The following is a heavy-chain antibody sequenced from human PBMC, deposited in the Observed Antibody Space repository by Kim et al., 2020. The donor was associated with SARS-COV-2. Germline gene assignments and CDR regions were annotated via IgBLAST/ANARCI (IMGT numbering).Heavy chain of an antibody. J-gene: IGHJ3*02. D-gene: IGHD3-22*01. CDR3: ARDSGALIKDDSSAGAFDI. Sequence: SETLSLTCTVSGGSISSGGYYWSWIRERPGKGLNWIGYIYCSGSTNYYPTLRSRITISVDTSKNQLSLKLSSVTAADTAVYYCARDSGALIKDDSSAGAFDIWGQGTMVTVSS. CDR1: GGSISSGGYY. CDR2: IYCSGST. V-gene: IGHV4-31*03.